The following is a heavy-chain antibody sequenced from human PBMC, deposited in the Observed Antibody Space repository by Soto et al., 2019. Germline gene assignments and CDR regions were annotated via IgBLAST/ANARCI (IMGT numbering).Heavy chain of an antibody. D-gene: IGHD3-9*01. V-gene: IGHV3-53*01. CDR3: ARSTYYDILTGSYYYYAMDV. CDR2: IYSEGTP. J-gene: IGHJ6*02. Sequence: GGSLRLSCAASGFTVGSNYMSWVRQAPGKGLEWVSVIYSEGTPYYADSVKGRFTISTENSNNTLYLHMNNLRAEDTAVYYCARSTYYDILTGSYYYYAMDVWGQGTTVTVSS. CDR1: GFTVGSNY.